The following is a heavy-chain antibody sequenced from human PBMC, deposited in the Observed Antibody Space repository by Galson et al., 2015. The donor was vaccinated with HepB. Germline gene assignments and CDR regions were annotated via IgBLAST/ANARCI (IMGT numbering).Heavy chain of an antibody. CDR1: GYTFTSYS. J-gene: IGHJ5*02. D-gene: IGHD6-25*01. CDR3: ARDRLGFDP. CDR2: INTGNGDT. Sequence: SVKVSCKASGYTFTSYSMHWVRQAPGQRLEWMGWINTGNGDTKYSQNFQGRVTFTRDTSASTVYMELRSLRFEDTAVFYCARDRLGFDPWGQGTLVTVSS. V-gene: IGHV1-3*04.